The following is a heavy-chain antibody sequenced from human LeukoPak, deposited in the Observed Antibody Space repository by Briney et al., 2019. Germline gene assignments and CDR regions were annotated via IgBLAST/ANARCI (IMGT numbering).Heavy chain of an antibody. V-gene: IGHV4-39*01. J-gene: IGHJ4*02. D-gene: IGHD6-6*01. CDR3: ARPWGYRSSSFDY. CDR1: GASFRSSTYT. CDR2: IDNRGST. Sequence: EPSETLSLTCTVSGASFRSSTYTWGWIRQPPGKGLEWIATIDNRGSTYYNPSLESRVTIFADTSRNQLSLRLRSVTAADTAVYYCARPWGYRSSSFDYWGQGTLVTVSS.